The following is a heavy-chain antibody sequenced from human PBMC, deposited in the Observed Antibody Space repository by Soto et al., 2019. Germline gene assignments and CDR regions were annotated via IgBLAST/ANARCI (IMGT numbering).Heavy chain of an antibody. CDR1: GYSFTSYC. D-gene: IGHD5-18*01. V-gene: IGHV5-51*01. Sequence: VESLKISCKGSGYSFTSYCIGWVRQIPWKGLEWMGIIYPGDSDTRYSPSFQGQVTISADKSISTAYLQWSSLKASDTAMYYCARFLDGYSSCDIWGQGTMVIVSS. CDR3: ARFLDGYSSCDI. CDR2: IYPGDSDT. J-gene: IGHJ3*02.